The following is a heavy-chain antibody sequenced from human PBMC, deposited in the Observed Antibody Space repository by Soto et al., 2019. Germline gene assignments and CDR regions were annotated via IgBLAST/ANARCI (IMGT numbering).Heavy chain of an antibody. CDR1: GGSISSSSYY. J-gene: IGHJ3*02. Sequence: SETLSLTCTVSGGSISSSSYYWGWIRQPPGKGLEWIGSIYYSGSTYYNPSLKSRVTISVDTSKNQFSLKLSSVTAADTAVYYCATLRTYYDILNYAFDIWGQGTMVTVSS. CDR3: ATLRTYYDILNYAFDI. CDR2: IYYSGST. D-gene: IGHD3-9*01. V-gene: IGHV4-39*01.